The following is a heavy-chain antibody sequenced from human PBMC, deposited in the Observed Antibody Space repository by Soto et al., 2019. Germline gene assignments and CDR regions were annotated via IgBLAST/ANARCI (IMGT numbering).Heavy chain of an antibody. CDR2: ISYDGSNK. V-gene: IGHV3-30*18. CDR1: GFTFSSYG. J-gene: IGHJ6*02. D-gene: IGHD5-18*01. Sequence: QVQLVESGGGVVQPGRSLRLSCLASGFTFSSYGMHWVRQAPGKGLEWVAVISYDGSNKYYADSVKGRFTISRDNSKNTLYLQMNSLRAEDTAVYYCAKDDSYGETCYYYGMDVWGQGTTVTVSS. CDR3: AKDDSYGETCYYYGMDV.